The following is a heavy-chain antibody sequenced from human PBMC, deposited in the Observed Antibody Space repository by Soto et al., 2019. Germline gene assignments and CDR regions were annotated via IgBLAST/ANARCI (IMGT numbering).Heavy chain of an antibody. D-gene: IGHD5-12*01. J-gene: IGHJ4*02. Sequence: GXSXKVSFTASGGTXISYAIRLVRQAPGQGLEWMGGIIPIFGTANYAQKFQGRVTITADESTSTAYMELSSLRSEDTDVYYCARSTDGYNLRFDYWGQGTLVTVSS. CDR3: ARSTDGYNLRFDY. CDR1: GGTXISYA. CDR2: IIPIFGTA. V-gene: IGHV1-69*13.